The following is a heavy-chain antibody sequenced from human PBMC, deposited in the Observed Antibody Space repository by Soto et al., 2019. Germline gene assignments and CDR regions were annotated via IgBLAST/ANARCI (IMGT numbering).Heavy chain of an antibody. V-gene: IGHV3-30*18. J-gene: IGHJ4*02. CDR2: ISHEGGTQ. CDR3: AKEGSPKVSRWDDY. Sequence: ESGGGVVQPGGSLRLSCAASGFTFSDYGIDWIRQAPGKGLEWVAVISHEGGTQYYADSVRGRFTVSRDNSKNILDLQMDSLRPEDTAVYFCAKEGSPKVSRWDDYWGQGTLVTVSS. D-gene: IGHD1-26*01. CDR1: GFTFSDYG.